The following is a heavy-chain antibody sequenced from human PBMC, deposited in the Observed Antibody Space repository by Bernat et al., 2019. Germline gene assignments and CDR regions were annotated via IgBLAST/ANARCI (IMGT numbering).Heavy chain of an antibody. D-gene: IGHD1-26*01. CDR2: IYHYGTT. J-gene: IGHJ5*02. Sequence: QLQLQESGPGLAKPSETLSLTCTVSGGSISSSSYYWGWIRQPPGEGLEGIGSIYHYGTTYYNASLKSRVTISIDSSKRQFALKLNSVTAAETAVYHCARQSLVSGRSRLAWFDPWGQGTLVTVSS. V-gene: IGHV4-39*01. CDR1: GGSISSSSYY. CDR3: ARQSLVSGRSRLAWFDP.